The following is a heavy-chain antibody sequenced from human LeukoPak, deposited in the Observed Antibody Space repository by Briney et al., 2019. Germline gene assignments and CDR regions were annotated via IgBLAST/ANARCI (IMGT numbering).Heavy chain of an antibody. CDR1: GYSFTGYS. J-gene: IGHJ5*02. CDR3: TRDFWSVAGAGPGFDP. V-gene: IGHV1-2*02. CDR2: INPNTGDT. D-gene: IGHD6-13*01. Sequence: GASVKVSCKASGYSFTGYSVHWVRQAPGQGLEWMGWINPNTGDTNYAQKFPARVTMSRDTSISTVYIELSILRSDDTAVYYCTRDFWSVAGAGPGFDPWGQGTLVIVSS.